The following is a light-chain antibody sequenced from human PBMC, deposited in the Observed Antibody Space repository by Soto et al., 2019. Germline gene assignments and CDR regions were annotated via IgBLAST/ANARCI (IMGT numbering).Light chain of an antibody. Sequence: QIVLTQSPSASASLGASVKLTCTLSSGHSNYAIAWHQQQPEKGPRYLMKLNSDGSHSKGDGIPDRFSGSSSGAERYLTISSLQSEDEADYYCQTWGTGLYVVFGGGTKLTVL. CDR1: SGHSNYA. CDR2: LNSDGSH. CDR3: QTWGTGLYVV. J-gene: IGLJ2*01. V-gene: IGLV4-69*01.